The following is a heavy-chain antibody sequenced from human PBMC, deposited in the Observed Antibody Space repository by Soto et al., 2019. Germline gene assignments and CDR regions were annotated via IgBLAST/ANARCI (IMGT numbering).Heavy chain of an antibody. Sequence: SETLSLTCTVSGGSISSYYWSWIRQPPGKGLEWIGYIYYSGSTNYNPSLKSRVTISVDTSKNQFSLKLSSVTAADTAVYYCARAYIAAAEPDAQFDPWGQGTLVTVSS. CDR1: GGSISSYY. CDR2: IYYSGST. CDR3: ARAYIAAAEPDAQFDP. J-gene: IGHJ5*02. D-gene: IGHD6-13*01. V-gene: IGHV4-59*01.